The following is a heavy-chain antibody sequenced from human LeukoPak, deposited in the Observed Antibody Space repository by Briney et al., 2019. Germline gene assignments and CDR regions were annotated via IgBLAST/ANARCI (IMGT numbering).Heavy chain of an antibody. CDR2: FSSAESFT. Sequence: GGSLRLSCAASGFSLTDYSMNWVRQAPGKGLEWVSAFSSAESFTSYADSVKGRFTISSDNSKNTLYLQMESLGAEDTAVYYCVRRSRSGSGWFDYWGQGNLVTVSS. J-gene: IGHJ4*02. V-gene: IGHV3-23*01. CDR3: VRRSRSGSGWFDY. CDR1: GFSLTDYS. D-gene: IGHD6-19*01.